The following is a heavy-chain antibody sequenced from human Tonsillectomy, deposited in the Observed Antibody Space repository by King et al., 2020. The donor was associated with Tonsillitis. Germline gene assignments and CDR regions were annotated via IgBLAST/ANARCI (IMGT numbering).Heavy chain of an antibody. Sequence: QLVQSGAEVKKPGESLRISCKGSGYSFTSYWITCVRQMPGKGLEWMGRIDPSDSYTNYSPSFQGHVTISADKSISTAYLQWSSLRASDTAMYYCASSYDIFTGYYWVYWGQGTLVTVSS. J-gene: IGHJ4*02. CDR2: IDPSDSYT. CDR1: GYSFTSYW. CDR3: ASSYDIFTGYYWVY. V-gene: IGHV5-10-1*01. D-gene: IGHD3-9*01.